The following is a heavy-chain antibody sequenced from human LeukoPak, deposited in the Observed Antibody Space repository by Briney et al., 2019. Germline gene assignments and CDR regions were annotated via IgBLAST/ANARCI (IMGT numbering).Heavy chain of an antibody. V-gene: IGHV1-69*05. D-gene: IGHD2-2*01. CDR3: ARDQGVVVVPAAPGYAFDI. CDR1: GGTFSSYA. Sequence: ASVKVSCKASGGTFSSYAISWVRQAPGQGLEWMGGIIPIFGTANYAQKFQGRVTITTDESTSTAYMELSSLRSEDTAVYYCARDQGVVVVPAAPGYAFDIWGQGTMVTVSS. CDR2: IIPIFGTA. J-gene: IGHJ3*02.